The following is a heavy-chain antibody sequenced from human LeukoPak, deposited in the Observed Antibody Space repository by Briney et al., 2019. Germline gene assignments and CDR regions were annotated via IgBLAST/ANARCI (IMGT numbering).Heavy chain of an antibody. CDR3: ARDGITISD. D-gene: IGHD3-3*01. CDR1: GGSISSYH. V-gene: IGHV4-4*07. J-gene: IGHJ4*02. Sequence: PSETLSLTCTVSGGSISSYHWSWIRQPAGKGLEWIGRIYNSGGIDYNPSLKSRVTMSVDTSKNQFSLKLSSVTAADTAVYYCARDGITISDWGQGTLVTVSS. CDR2: IYNSGGI.